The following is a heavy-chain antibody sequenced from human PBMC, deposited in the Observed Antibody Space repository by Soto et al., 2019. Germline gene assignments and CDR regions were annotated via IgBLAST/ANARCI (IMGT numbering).Heavy chain of an antibody. J-gene: IGHJ6*02. CDR3: AKDITAAGTRYYYYGMDV. CDR2: ISWDGGST. V-gene: IGHV3-43*01. Sequence: GGSLRLSCAASGFTFDDYTMHWVRQAPGKGLEWVSLISWDGGSTYYADSVKGRFTISRDNSKNSLYLQMNSLRTEDTALYYCAKDITAAGTRYYYYGMDVWGQGTTVTASS. CDR1: GFTFDDYT. D-gene: IGHD6-13*01.